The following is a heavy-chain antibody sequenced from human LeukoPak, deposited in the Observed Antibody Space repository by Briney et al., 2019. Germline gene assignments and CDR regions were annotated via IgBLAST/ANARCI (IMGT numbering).Heavy chain of an antibody. V-gene: IGHV1-46*01. J-gene: IGHJ4*02. CDR2: INPSGGSI. D-gene: IGHD3-22*01. CDR1: GYTFTNAY. CDR3: ARTALWDGGGYIFDY. Sequence: ASVNLLCKASGYTFTNAYMHWVRLAPAQGLEWMGLINPSGGSITYAQTFKGRVTMTRDTSTSTVYIELSGLRSEDTAVYYCARTALWDGGGYIFDYWGPG.